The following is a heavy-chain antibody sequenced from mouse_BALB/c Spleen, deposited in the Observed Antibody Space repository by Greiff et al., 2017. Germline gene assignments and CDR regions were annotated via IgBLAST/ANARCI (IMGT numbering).Heavy chain of an antibody. J-gene: IGHJ4*01. CDR3: ARDYDYDDYYAMDY. Sequence: VQVVESGPGLVAPSQSLSITCTVSGFSLTSYGVHWVRQPPGKGLEWLGVIWAGGSTNYNSALMSRLSISKDNSKSQVFLKMNSLQTDDTAMYYCARDYDYDDYYAMDYWGQGTSVTVSS. CDR2: IWAGGST. V-gene: IGHV2-9*02. D-gene: IGHD2-4*01. CDR1: GFSLTSYG.